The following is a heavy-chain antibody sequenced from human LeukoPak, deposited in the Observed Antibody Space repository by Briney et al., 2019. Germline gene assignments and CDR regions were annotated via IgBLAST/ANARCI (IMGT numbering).Heavy chain of an antibody. CDR1: GYTFTSYG. D-gene: IGHD3-22*01. Sequence: ASVKVSCKASGYTFTSYGISWVRQAPGQGLEWMGWISAYNGNTNYAQKFQGRVTITADKSTSTAYMELSSLRSEDTAVYYCARGLNYYDSRTFDYWGQGTLVTVSS. V-gene: IGHV1-18*01. J-gene: IGHJ4*02. CDR3: ARGLNYYDSRTFDY. CDR2: ISAYNGNT.